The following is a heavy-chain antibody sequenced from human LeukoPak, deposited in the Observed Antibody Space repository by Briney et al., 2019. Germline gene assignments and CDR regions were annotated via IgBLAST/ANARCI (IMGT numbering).Heavy chain of an antibody. CDR1: GFTFSNYP. V-gene: IGHV3-23*01. Sequence: GGSLRPSCAASGFTFSNYPMSWVRQTPGKGLEWVSAVNGDTTFYADSVKGRFSISRDNSKNTLYLQMNSLRAEDTAVYYCAKEVHDSSGFSADYWGQGTLVTVSS. CDR3: AKEVHDSSGFSADY. J-gene: IGHJ4*01. CDR2: VNGDTT. D-gene: IGHD3-22*01.